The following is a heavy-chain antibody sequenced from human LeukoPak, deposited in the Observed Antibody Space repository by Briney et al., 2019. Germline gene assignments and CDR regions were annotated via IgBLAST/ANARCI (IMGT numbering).Heavy chain of an antibody. V-gene: IGHV3-48*01. J-gene: IGHJ3*02. CDR1: GFTFSQYS. CDR3: ATSNYSDYENAFDI. Sequence: GGSLRLSCAASGFTFSQYSMSWVRQAPGKGLEWVPYISSSSSATYYADSVKGRFTISRDNSKNTLYLQMNSLRAEDTAVYYCATSNYSDYENAFDIWGQGTMVTVSS. CDR2: ISSSSSAT. D-gene: IGHD4-11*01.